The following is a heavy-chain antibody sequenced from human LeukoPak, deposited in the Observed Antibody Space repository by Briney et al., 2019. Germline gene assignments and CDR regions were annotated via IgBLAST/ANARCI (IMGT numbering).Heavy chain of an antibody. CDR3: ARPHDFWSGLHFGY. CDR1: GGSISSSSYY. CDR2: IYYSGST. Sequence: KPSETLSLTCTVSGGSISSSSYYWVWTRQPPGKGLEWIGSIYYSGSTYYNPSLKSRVTISVDTSKNQFSLKLSSVTAADTAVYYCARPHDFWSGLHFGYWGQGTLVTVSS. J-gene: IGHJ4*02. D-gene: IGHD3-3*01. V-gene: IGHV4-39*01.